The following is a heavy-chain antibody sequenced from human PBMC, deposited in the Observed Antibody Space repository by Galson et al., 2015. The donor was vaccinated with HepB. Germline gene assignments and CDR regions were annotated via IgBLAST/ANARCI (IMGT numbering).Heavy chain of an antibody. CDR1: GFTFSSYG. CDR2: ISYDGSNK. Sequence: SLRLSCAASGFTFSSYGMHLVRQAPGKGLEWVAVISYDGSNKYYADSVKGRFTISRDNSKNTLYLQMNSLRAEDTAVYYCAKDDVIRGDHYYDSSGYYVGYYFDYWGQGTLVTVSS. J-gene: IGHJ4*02. D-gene: IGHD3-22*01. CDR3: AKDDVIRGDHYYDSSGYYVGYYFDY. V-gene: IGHV3-30*18.